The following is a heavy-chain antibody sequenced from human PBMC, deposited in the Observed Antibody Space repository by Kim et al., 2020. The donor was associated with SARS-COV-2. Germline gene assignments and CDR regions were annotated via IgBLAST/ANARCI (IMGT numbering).Heavy chain of an antibody. CDR2: IWYDGSNK. CDR1: GFTFSSYG. Sequence: GGSLRLSCAASGFTFSSYGMHWVRQAPGKGLEWVAVIWYDGSNKYYADSVKGRFTISRDNSKNTLYLQMNSLRDEDTAVYYCARAPSYYYDSSGYYDAFDIWGQGTMVTVSS. CDR3: ARAPSYYYDSSGYYDAFDI. V-gene: IGHV3-33*01. D-gene: IGHD3-22*01. J-gene: IGHJ3*02.